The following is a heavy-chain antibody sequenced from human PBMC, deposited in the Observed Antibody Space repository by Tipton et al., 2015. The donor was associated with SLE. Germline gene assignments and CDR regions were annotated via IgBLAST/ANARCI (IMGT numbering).Heavy chain of an antibody. CDR1: GGSISSSSYY. D-gene: IGHD5-12*01. CDR3: ARSLECGYPSYFDY. Sequence: TLSLTCTVSGGSISSSSYYWGWIRQPPGKGLEWIGSIYYSGSTYYNPSLKSRVTTSVDTSKNQFSLKLSSVTAADTAVYYCARSLECGYPSYFDYWGQGTLVTVSS. V-gene: IGHV4-39*07. CDR2: IYYSGST. J-gene: IGHJ4*02.